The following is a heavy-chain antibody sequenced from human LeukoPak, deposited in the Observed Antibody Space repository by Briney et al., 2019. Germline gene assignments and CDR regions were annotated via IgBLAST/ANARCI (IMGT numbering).Heavy chain of an antibody. Sequence: GGSLRLSCAASGFTFSSYGMHWVRQAPGKGLEWVAFIRYDGSNKYYADSVKGRFTISRDNSKNTLYLQMNSLRAEDTAVYYCAKDQRYFDWFPYYFDYWGQGTLVTVSS. V-gene: IGHV3-30*02. J-gene: IGHJ4*02. CDR3: AKDQRYFDWFPYYFDY. D-gene: IGHD3-9*01. CDR1: GFTFSSYG. CDR2: IRYDGSNK.